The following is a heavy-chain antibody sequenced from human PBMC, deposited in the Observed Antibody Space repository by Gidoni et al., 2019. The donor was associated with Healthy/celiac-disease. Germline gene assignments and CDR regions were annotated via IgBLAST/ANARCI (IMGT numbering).Heavy chain of an antibody. V-gene: IGHV4-59*01. CDR3: ARGPRASHLYYYYGMDV. Sequence: QVQLQESGPGLVKPSETLSLTCTVSGGSISSYYWSWIRQPPGKGLEWIGYIYYSGSTNYNPPLKSRVTISVDTSKNQFSLKLSSVTAADTAVYYCARGPRASHLYYYYGMDVWGQGTTVTVSS. CDR1: GGSISSYY. D-gene: IGHD3-3*02. J-gene: IGHJ6*02. CDR2: IYYSGST.